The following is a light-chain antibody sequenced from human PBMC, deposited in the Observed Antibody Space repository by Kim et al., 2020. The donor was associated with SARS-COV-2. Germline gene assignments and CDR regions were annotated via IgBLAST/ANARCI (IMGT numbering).Light chain of an antibody. J-gene: IGKJ2*01. Sequence: ENVLTQSPGTLSLSPGERATLSCRASQNIRSDFLAWYQQKPGQAPRLLIYGVSSRAHGIPDRFSGSGSGTDFTLTISSLEPEDFAVYYCQQHGGSPPYTFGQGTKLEI. CDR1: QNIRSDF. V-gene: IGKV3-20*01. CDR3: QQHGGSPPYT. CDR2: GVS.